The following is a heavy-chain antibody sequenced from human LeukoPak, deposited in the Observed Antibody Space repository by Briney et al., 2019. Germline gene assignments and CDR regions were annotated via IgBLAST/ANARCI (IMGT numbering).Heavy chain of an antibody. D-gene: IGHD5-18*01. Sequence: ASVKVSCKASGGTFSSYAISWVRQAPGQGLEWMGGIISIFGTANYAQKFQGRVTITTDESTSTAYMELSSLRSEDTAVYDCARAGSRGYSYGWNYWGQGTLVTVSS. CDR2: IISIFGTA. J-gene: IGHJ4*02. CDR3: ARAGSRGYSYGWNY. CDR1: GGTFSSYA. V-gene: IGHV1-69*05.